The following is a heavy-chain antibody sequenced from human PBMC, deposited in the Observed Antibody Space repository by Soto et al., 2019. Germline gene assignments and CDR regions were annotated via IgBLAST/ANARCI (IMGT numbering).Heavy chain of an antibody. CDR2: ISYDASNK. Sequence: QVQLVESGGGVVQPGRSLRLSCAASGFTFSSYGMHWVRQAPGKGLEWVAVISYDASNKYYADSVKGRFTISRDNSKNTLYLQMNCRGAEDTAVVYCAKDRFRYCSGGSCNFFDYWGQGTLVTVSS. V-gene: IGHV3-30*18. D-gene: IGHD2-15*01. CDR3: AKDRFRYCSGGSCNFFDY. J-gene: IGHJ4*02. CDR1: GFTFSSYG.